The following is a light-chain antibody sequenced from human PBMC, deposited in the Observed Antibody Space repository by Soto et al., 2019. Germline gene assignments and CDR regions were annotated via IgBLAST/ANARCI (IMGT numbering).Light chain of an antibody. CDR1: QSVSNRY. V-gene: IGKV3-20*01. Sequence: EIVLTQSPGTLSLSPGEIATLSCWTRQSVSNRYLAWYQQKPGLAPRLLIYGAARRATGIPDRFSGSGSGADFSLTISRLEHEDFAMYYCQQYGGSTYTFGQGTKVDIK. CDR3: QQYGGSTYT. CDR2: GAA. J-gene: IGKJ2*01.